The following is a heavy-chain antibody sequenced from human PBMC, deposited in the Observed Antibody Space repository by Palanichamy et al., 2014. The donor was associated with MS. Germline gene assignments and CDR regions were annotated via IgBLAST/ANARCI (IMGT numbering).Heavy chain of an antibody. CDR2: ISNDGSST. D-gene: IGHD3-10*01. V-gene: IGHV3-64D*06. CDR3: VKATLEFYYGN. J-gene: IGHJ4*02. CDR1: GFTFSTYA. Sequence: EVQLVESWGRRWSSLGGPVRLSCSASGFTFSTYAMHWVRRAPGKGLEYVSAISNDGSSTYYSDSVKGRFTISRDNAKNTVYLQMSSLRTEDTAVYYCVKATLEFYYGNWGQGTLVTVSS.